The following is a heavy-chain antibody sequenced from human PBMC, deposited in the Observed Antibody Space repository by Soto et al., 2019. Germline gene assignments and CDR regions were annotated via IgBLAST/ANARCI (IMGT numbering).Heavy chain of an antibody. D-gene: IGHD2-15*01. CDR1: GYSFTIYW. J-gene: IGHJ4*02. CDR2: IDPDDSYT. V-gene: IGHV5-10-1*01. Sequence: GESLKISCKGSGYSFTIYWIHWVRQMPGKGLEWMGRIDPDDSYTNYSPSFQGHVTISVDKSISTAYLQWSSLQASDTAIYYCXRLPPPTYCSGSSCSGYWGQGTLVTVSS. CDR3: XRLPPPTYCSGSSCSGY.